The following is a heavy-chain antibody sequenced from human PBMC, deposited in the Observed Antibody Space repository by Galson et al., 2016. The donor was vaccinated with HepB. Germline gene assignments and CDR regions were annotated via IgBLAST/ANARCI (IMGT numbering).Heavy chain of an antibody. V-gene: IGHV6-1*01. CDR2: TFYRSNWQN. CDR1: GDSVSSNRAG. CDR3: ARSYLLGRGFGW. Sequence: CAISGDSVSSNRAGWNWIRQSPSRGLEWLGRTFYRSNWQNDYAESVKSRITINPDTSKNQFSLHLKSVTHEDTGVYYCARSYLLGRGFGWWGQGTLVTVSS. J-gene: IGHJ4*02. D-gene: IGHD7-27*01.